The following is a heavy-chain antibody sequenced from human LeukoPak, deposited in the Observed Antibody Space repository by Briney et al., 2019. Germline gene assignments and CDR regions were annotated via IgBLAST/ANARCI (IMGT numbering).Heavy chain of an antibody. CDR2: ISGSGTTI. J-gene: IGHJ4*02. CDR1: GFTFSDYK. CDR3: ARDLFSSTVSFRVNAY. D-gene: IGHD4-11*01. Sequence: PGGSLRLSCTASGFTFSDYKMNWIRQAPGKGLEWISYISGSGTTIYYADSVTGRLTTSRDNAKNSMNLQMNSLRVEDTGVYYCARDLFSSTVSFRVNAYWGQGTLVTVSS. V-gene: IGHV3-11*04.